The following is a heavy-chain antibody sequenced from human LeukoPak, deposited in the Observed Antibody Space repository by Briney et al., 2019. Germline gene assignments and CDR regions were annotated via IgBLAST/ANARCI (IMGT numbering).Heavy chain of an antibody. CDR2: ISGDGGST. CDR1: GFTFSNYG. J-gene: IGHJ5*02. CDR3: AKDHYYGSGSSVNWFDP. Sequence: PGGSLRLSCAASGFTFSNYGMHWVRQAPGKGLEWVSLISGDGGSTYYADSVKGRFTISRDSSKNSLYLQMNSLRTEDTALYYCAKDHYYGSGSSVNWFDPWGQGTLVTVSS. D-gene: IGHD3-10*01. V-gene: IGHV3-43*02.